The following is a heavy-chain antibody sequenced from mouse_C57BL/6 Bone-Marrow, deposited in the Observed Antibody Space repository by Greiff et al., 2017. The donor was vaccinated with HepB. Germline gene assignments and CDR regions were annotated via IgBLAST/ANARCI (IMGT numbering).Heavy chain of an antibody. V-gene: IGHV1-69*01. CDR2: IDPSDSYT. CDR3: ARSGLHYYYGSSYHLDY. D-gene: IGHD1-1*01. CDR1: GYTFTSYW. Sequence: QVQLKQPGAELVMPGASVKLSCKASGYTFTSYWMHWVKQRPGQGLEWIGEIDPSDSYTNYNQKFKGKSTLTVDKSSSTAYMQLSSLTSEDSAVYYCARSGLHYYYGSSYHLDYWGQGTTLTVSS. J-gene: IGHJ2*01.